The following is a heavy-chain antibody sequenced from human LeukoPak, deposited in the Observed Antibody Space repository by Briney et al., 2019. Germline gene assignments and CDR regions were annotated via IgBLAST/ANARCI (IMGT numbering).Heavy chain of an antibody. V-gene: IGHV3-74*01. J-gene: IGHJ5*02. CDR2: INSDGSST. Sequence: TGGSLRLSCAASGFTFSSYWMHWVRQAPGKGLVWVSRINSDGSSTSYADSVKGRFTISRDNAKNSLYLQMNSLRAEDTAVYYCARAGTKARGFDPWGQGTLVTVSS. D-gene: IGHD1-1*01. CDR3: ARAGTKARGFDP. CDR1: GFTFSSYW.